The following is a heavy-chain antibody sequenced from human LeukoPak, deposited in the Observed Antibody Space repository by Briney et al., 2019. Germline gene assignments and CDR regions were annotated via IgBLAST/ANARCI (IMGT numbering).Heavy chain of an antibody. CDR2: ISGRDDST. J-gene: IGHJ4*02. CDR3: ARDTGYCSGGSCYAARSYFDY. CDR1: GFTFSSYA. Sequence: GGSLRLSCAASGFTFSSYAMSWVRQAPGKGLEWVSAISGRDDSTYYADSVRGRFTFSRDNSKNTLYLQMSSLRDEDTAVYYCARDTGYCSGGSCYAARSYFDYWGQGTLVTVSS. V-gene: IGHV3-23*01. D-gene: IGHD2-15*01.